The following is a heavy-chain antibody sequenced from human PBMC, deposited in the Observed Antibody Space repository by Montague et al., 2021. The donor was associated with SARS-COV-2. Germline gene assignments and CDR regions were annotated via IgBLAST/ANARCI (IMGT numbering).Heavy chain of an antibody. CDR3: ARTSKLRESSSGNYYYHAMDV. D-gene: IGHD3-16*01. J-gene: IGHJ6*02. V-gene: IGHV4-39*02. CDR2: LYNGGTT. CDR1: GGSISSSTYY. Sequence: SETLSLTCNVSGGSISSSTYYWGWIRQPPGKGLEWIGNLYNGGTTYYSPSLKSRVTISVDTSKNHFSLNMASVTAAYTAVYYCARTSKLRESSSGNYYYHAMDVWGQGTTVTVSS.